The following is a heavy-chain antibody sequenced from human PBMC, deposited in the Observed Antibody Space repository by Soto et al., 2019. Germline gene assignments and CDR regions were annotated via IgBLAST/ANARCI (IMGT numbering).Heavy chain of an antibody. CDR2: ISYDGSNK. Sequence: PGGSLRLSCAASGFTFSSYGMHWVRQAPGKGLEWVAVISYDGSNKYYADSVKGRFTISRDNSKNTLYLQMNSLRAEDTAVYYCAKDQRPTFPYGMDVWGQGTTVTVSS. J-gene: IGHJ6*02. CDR1: GFTFSSYG. V-gene: IGHV3-30*18. D-gene: IGHD6-25*01. CDR3: AKDQRPTFPYGMDV.